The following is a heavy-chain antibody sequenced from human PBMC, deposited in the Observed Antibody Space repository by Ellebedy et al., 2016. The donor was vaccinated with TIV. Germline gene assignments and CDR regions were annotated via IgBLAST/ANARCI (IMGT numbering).Heavy chain of an antibody. V-gene: IGHV3-33*01. CDR2: IWYDGFNK. CDR1: GFSFSTYG. D-gene: IGHD3-9*01. CDR3: PREQSPYYEILTGSFDY. J-gene: IGHJ4*02. Sequence: GESLKISCAASGFSFSTYGMHWVRQAPGQGLEWVAVIWYDGFNKDYAASVKGRFTISSNNSKSTLYLEMKSLRVEETAVYYCPREQSPYYEILTGSFDYWGQGALVTVSS.